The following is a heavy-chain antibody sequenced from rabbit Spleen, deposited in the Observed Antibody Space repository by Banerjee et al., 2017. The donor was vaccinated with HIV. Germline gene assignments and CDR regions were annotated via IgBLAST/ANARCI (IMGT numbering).Heavy chain of an antibody. Sequence: EESGGDLVKPGGSLKLSCKASGFDFSVYGLSWVRQAPGKGPEWIACIYIGDGSTYYASWVNGRFTISKTSSTTVTLRMTSLTAADTATYFCARNNAGADYFMGRLDLWGPGTLVTVS. CDR2: IYIGDGST. CDR1: GFDFSVYG. J-gene: IGHJ3*01. V-gene: IGHV1S47*01. D-gene: IGHD4-2*01. CDR3: ARNNAGADYFMGRLDL.